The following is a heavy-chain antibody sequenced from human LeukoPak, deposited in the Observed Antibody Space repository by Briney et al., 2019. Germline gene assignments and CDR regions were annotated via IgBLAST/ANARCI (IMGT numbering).Heavy chain of an antibody. J-gene: IGHJ4*02. CDR1: GFTFSSHE. D-gene: IGHD3-10*01. V-gene: IGHV3-48*03. CDR2: ISGGGSKI. CDR3: ARDGVQGAPRGGYFDY. Sequence: PGGSLRLSCAASGFTFSSHEMNWVRQAPGKRLEWLSYISGGGSKIYYADSVQGRFTISRDNAKNSLYLQLNSLRAEDTAVYYCARDGVQGAPRGGYFDYWGQGILVTVSS.